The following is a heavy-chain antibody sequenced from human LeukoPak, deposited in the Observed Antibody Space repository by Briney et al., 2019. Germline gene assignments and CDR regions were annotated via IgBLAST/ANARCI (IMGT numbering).Heavy chain of an antibody. D-gene: IGHD3-9*01. CDR3: AKGGDYDILTGYRSYYGVDD. V-gene: IGHV3-30*18. J-gene: IGHJ6*04. CDR1: GFTFSGYG. Sequence: SGGSLRLSCAGSGFTFSGYGMHWVRQAPGKGLEWAAVISYDGNDKDYADSVKGRFTISRDNSKNTLYLQVNSLRAEDTAVYYCAKGGDYDILTGYRSYYGVDDWGKGTTVTVSS. CDR2: ISYDGNDK.